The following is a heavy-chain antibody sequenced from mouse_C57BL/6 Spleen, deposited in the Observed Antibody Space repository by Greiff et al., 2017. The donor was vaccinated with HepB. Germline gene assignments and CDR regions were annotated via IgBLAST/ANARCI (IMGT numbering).Heavy chain of an antibody. V-gene: IGHV1-18*01. D-gene: IGHD1-1*01. CDR1: GYTFTDYN. J-gene: IGHJ3*01. Sequence: EVQLQQSGPELVKPGASVKIPCKASGYTFTDYNIDWVKQSHGKSLEWIGDINPNNGGTIYNQKFKGKATLTVDKSSSTAYMELRSLTSEDTAVYYCARYHYGSSSFAYWGQGTLVTVSA. CDR3: ARYHYGSSSFAY. CDR2: INPNNGGT.